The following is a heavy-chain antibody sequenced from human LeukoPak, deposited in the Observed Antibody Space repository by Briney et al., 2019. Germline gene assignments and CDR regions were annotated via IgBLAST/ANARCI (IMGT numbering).Heavy chain of an antibody. D-gene: IGHD6-13*01. V-gene: IGHV5-51*01. CDR2: IYPGDSDT. Sequence: GESLKISCKGSGYSFTSYWIGWVRQMPGKGLEWMGIIYPGDSDTRYSPSFQGQVTISADKSISTAYLQWSSLKASDTAMYYCARRYGVAAAGISLDPWGQGTLVTVSS. CDR1: GYSFTSYW. J-gene: IGHJ5*02. CDR3: ARRYGVAAAGISLDP.